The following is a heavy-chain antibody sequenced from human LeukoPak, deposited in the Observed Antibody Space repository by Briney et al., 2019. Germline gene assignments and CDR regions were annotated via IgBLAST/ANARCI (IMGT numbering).Heavy chain of an antibody. J-gene: IGHJ4*02. CDR2: ISSSSSYI. CDR3: ARDLTVGATRGYFDY. V-gene: IGHV3-21*01. Sequence: PGGSLRLSCAASGFTFSSYSMSWVRQAPGKGLEWVSSISSSSSYIYYADSVKGRFTISRDNAKNSLYLQMNSLRAEDTAVYYCARDLTVGATRGYFDYWGQGTLVTVSS. D-gene: IGHD1-26*01. CDR1: GFTFSSYS.